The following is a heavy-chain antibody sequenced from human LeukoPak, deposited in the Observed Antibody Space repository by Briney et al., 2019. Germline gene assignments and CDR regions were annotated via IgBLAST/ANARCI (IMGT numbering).Heavy chain of an antibody. Sequence: GASVKVSCKASGYTFTGYYMHWVRQAPGQGLEWMGWINPNSGGTNYAQKFQGRVTMTRDTSISTAYMELSRLRSDDTAVYYCAREKGTTGAGPVCYFDYWGQGTLVTVSS. CDR1: GYTFTGYY. D-gene: IGHD1-1*01. CDR2: INPNSGGT. CDR3: AREKGTTGAGPVCYFDY. V-gene: IGHV1-2*02. J-gene: IGHJ4*02.